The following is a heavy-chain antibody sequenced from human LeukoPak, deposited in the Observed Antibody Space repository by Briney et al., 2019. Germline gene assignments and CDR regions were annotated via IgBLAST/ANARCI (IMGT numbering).Heavy chain of an antibody. V-gene: IGHV4-39*01. CDR2: IYYSGNT. CDR3: AAPGWRDLFDY. D-gene: IGHD6-19*01. Sequence: GSLRLSCAASGFTFSSYTMSWVRQPPGKGLEWIGSIYYSGNTYHNPPLKSRVTISVDTSKNQFSLKLTSVTAADTAVYYCAAPGWRDLFDYWGQGTLVTVSS. CDR1: GFTFSSYT. J-gene: IGHJ4*02.